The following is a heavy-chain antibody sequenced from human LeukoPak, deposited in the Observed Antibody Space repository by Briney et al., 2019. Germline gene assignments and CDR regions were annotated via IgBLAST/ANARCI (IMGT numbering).Heavy chain of an antibody. CDR3: ARDAPNPADRFWRYGYYFDY. J-gene: IGHJ4*02. CDR2: IWYDGSNK. V-gene: IGHV3-33*01. CDR1: GFTFSSYG. Sequence: PGRSLRLSCAASGFTFSSYGMHWVRQAPGKGLEWVAVIWYDGSNKYYADSVKGRFTISRDNSKNTLYLQMNSLRAEDTAVYYCARDAPNPADRFWRYGYYFDYWGQGTLVTVSS. D-gene: IGHD3-3*01.